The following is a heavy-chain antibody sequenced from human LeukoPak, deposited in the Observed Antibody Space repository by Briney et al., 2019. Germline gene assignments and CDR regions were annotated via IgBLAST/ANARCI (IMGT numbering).Heavy chain of an antibody. D-gene: IGHD1-26*01. J-gene: IGHJ1*01. CDR1: GGSFSGYY. CDR2: INHSGST. CDR3: ARHGPNSGSYSEYFQH. Sequence: SETLSLTCAVYGGSFSGYYWSWIRQPPGKGLEWIGEINHSGSTNYNPSLKSRVTISVDTSKNQFSLKLSSVTAADTAVYYCARHGPNSGSYSEYFQHWGQGTLVTVSS. V-gene: IGHV4-34*01.